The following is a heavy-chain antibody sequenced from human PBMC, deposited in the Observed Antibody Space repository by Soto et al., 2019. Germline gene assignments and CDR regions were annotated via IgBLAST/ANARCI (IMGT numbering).Heavy chain of an antibody. D-gene: IGHD5-18*01. J-gene: IGHJ4*02. CDR1: GFTFSSYG. CDR3: AKDCGYSYGPDY. V-gene: IGHV3-30*18. CDR2: ISYDGSNK. Sequence: GGSLRLSCAASGFTFSSYGMHGVRQAPGKGLEWVAVISYDGSNKYYADSVKGRFTISRDNSKNTLYLQMNSLRAEDTAVYYCAKDCGYSYGPDYWGQETLVTRLL.